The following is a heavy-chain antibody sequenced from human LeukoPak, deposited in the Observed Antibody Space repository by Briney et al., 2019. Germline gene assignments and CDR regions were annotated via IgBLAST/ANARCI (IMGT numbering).Heavy chain of an antibody. D-gene: IGHD2-21*02. CDR2: ISSSGSTI. V-gene: IGHV3-11*01. Sequence: PGGPLRLSCAASGFTFSDYYMGWLRQAPGKGLECISYISSSGSTIYYADSVKGRFTMSRDNAKKSLYLQMNSLRADDTAVYYCASSYCCGGCLPSWGQGTLVTVSS. CDR3: ASSYCCGGCLPS. CDR1: GFTFSDYY. J-gene: IGHJ4*02.